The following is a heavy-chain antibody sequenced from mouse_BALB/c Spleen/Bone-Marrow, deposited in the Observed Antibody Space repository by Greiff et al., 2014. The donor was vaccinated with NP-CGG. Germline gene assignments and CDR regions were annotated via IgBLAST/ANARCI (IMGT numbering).Heavy chain of an antibody. CDR3: ARYYYGSSYFDY. CDR2: IDPANGNT. CDR1: GFNIKDTY. Sequence: EVQLQQSGAELVKPGASVKLSCTASGFNIKDTYMHWVKQRPEQGLEWIGRIDPANGNTKYDPKFQGEATITADTSSSTAYLQLSSLTSEDTAVYYCARYYYGSSYFDYWGQGTTLTVSS. D-gene: IGHD1-1*01. J-gene: IGHJ2*01. V-gene: IGHV14-3*02.